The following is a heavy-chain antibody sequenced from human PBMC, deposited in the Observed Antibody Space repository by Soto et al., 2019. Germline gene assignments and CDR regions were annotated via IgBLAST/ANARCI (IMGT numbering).Heavy chain of an antibody. Sequence: PSETLSLTCTVSGGSISSYYWSWIRQPPGKGLEWIGYIYYSGSTNYNPSLKSRVTISVDTSKNQFSLKLSFVTAADTAVYYCARLPDAFDIWGQGTMVTVSS. CDR3: ARLPDAFDI. CDR1: GGSISSYY. V-gene: IGHV4-59*08. CDR2: IYYSGST. J-gene: IGHJ3*02.